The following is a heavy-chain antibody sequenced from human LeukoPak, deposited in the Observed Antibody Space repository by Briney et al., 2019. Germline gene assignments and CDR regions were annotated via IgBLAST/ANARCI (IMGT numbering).Heavy chain of an antibody. J-gene: IGHJ4*02. Sequence: GESLKISCKGSGYSFTSYWIGWVRQMPGKGLEWMGIIYPGDSDTRYSPSSQGQVTISADKSISTAYLQWSSLKASNTAMYYCARGVEVWGPVESYYFDHWGQGTLVTVSS. V-gene: IGHV5-51*01. CDR1: GYSFTSYW. D-gene: IGHD3-16*01. CDR2: IYPGDSDT. CDR3: ARGVEVWGPVESYYFDH.